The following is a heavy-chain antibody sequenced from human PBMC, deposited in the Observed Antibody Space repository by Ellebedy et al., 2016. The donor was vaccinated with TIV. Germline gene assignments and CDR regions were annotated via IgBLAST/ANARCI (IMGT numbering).Heavy chain of an antibody. CDR1: RSTFPTFP. Sequence: AASVKVSCQASRSTFPTFPMHWLRPAPGQRLEWMGWINADNGDTKYSQKFQGRVTFTRDTSASTAYMELSSLRSEDTAIYYCARDLGRTSWYGDAFDIWGQGTMVTVSS. V-gene: IGHV1-3*01. J-gene: IGHJ3*02. D-gene: IGHD6-13*01. CDR2: INADNGDT. CDR3: ARDLGRTSWYGDAFDI.